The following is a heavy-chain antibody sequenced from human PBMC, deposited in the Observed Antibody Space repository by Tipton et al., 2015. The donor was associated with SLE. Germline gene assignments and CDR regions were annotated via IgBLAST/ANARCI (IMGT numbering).Heavy chain of an antibody. CDR3: ARHLCTNGVCPFDY. D-gene: IGHD2-8*01. V-gene: IGHV4-61*02. Sequence: TLSLTCAVSGGSISSGDYHWNWIRQSAGEGLEWLGRISAPGGTYYNPPLRGRVTMSVDTSKNQFSLDPTSLTAADTAVYYCARHLCTNGVCPFDYWGQGILVTVSS. CDR2: ISAPGGT. J-gene: IGHJ4*02. CDR1: GGSISSGDYH.